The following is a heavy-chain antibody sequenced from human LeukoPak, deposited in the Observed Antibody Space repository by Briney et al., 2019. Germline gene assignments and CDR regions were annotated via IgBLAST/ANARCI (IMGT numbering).Heavy chain of an antibody. CDR3: AVGRITIFGVVPLSYYMDV. D-gene: IGHD3-3*01. CDR1: GGTFSSYT. J-gene: IGHJ6*03. V-gene: IGHV1-69*02. CDR2: IIPILGIA. Sequence: GASVKVSCKASGGTFSSYTISWVRQAPGQGLEWMGRIIPILGIANYAQKFQGRVTITADKSTRTAYMELSSLRSEDTAVYYCAVGRITIFGVVPLSYYMDVWGKGTTVTVSS.